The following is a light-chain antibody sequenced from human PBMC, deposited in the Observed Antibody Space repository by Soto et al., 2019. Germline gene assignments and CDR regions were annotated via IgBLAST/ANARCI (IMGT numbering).Light chain of an antibody. Sequence: QSALTQPASVSGSPGQSITISCTGTSSDVGGYNYVSWSQQHPGKAPKLIIYEVAKRPSGVPDRFSGSKSGNTASLTVSGLQAEDEGDYYCTSFAGNNNFVFGGGTKLTVL. CDR1: SSDVGGYNY. V-gene: IGLV2-8*01. CDR3: TSFAGNNNFV. J-gene: IGLJ2*01. CDR2: EVA.